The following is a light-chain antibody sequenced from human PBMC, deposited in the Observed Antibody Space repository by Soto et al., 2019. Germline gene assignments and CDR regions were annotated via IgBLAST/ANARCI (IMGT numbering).Light chain of an antibody. J-gene: IGKJ3*01. CDR1: QSVLYSSNNKNY. Sequence: DIVMTQPPDSLAVSLGERATINCKSSQSVLYSSNNKNYLAWYQQKPGQPPKLLIYWTSTRESVVPDRYSGSGSGTDFTLTISSLQPVDEAVYYYQRYFTSPFTFGPGTKVDIK. CDR2: WTS. CDR3: QRYFTSPFT. V-gene: IGKV4-1*01.